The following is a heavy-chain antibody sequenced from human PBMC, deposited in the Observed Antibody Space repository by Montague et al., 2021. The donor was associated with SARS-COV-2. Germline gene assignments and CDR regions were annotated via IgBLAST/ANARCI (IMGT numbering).Heavy chain of an antibody. Sequence: SETLSLTCAVYGGSFSAHWWSWVRQPPGKGLEWIGEINSSGTTNYNPSLKSRVSISVDTSKNQFSLSVTSVTDADTAVYFCARDSPGWVGRAFDVWGHGTLVTVSS. D-gene: IGHD6-19*01. CDR2: INSSGTT. J-gene: IGHJ3*01. CDR3: ARDSPGWVGRAFDV. CDR1: GGSFSAHW. V-gene: IGHV4-34*01.